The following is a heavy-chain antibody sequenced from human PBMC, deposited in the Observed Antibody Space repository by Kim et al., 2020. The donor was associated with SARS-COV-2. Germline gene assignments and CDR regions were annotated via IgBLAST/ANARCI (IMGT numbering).Heavy chain of an antibody. CDR3: GRDLPPVLRFLEGNWFDP. Sequence: SVKVSCKASGGTFSSYAISWVRQAPGQGLEWMGRIIPILGIANYPQKFQGRVTITADKSTSTAYMELSSLRSEDTAVYYCGRDLPPVLRFLEGNWFDPWGQGTLVTVYS. CDR2: IIPILGIA. CDR1: GGTFSSYA. D-gene: IGHD3-3*01. J-gene: IGHJ5*02. V-gene: IGHV1-69*04.